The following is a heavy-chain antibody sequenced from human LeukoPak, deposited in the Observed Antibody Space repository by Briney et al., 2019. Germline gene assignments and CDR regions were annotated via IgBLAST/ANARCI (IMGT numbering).Heavy chain of an antibody. J-gene: IGHJ6*03. V-gene: IGHV3-7*01. Sequence: GGSLRLSCAASGFTFSSYWMSWVRQAPGKGLEWVANIKRDGSEKYYVDSVKGRFTISRDNAKNSLYLQMNSLRAEDTAVYYCARDRRVPAAIGYYYYYYMDVWGKGTTVTVSS. D-gene: IGHD2-2*01. CDR1: GFTFSSYW. CDR2: IKRDGSEK. CDR3: ARDRRVPAAIGYYYYYYMDV.